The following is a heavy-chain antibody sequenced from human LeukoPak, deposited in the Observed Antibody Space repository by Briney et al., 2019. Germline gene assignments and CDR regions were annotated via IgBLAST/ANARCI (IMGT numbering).Heavy chain of an antibody. CDR1: GFSFSSYE. V-gene: IGHV3-48*03. CDR3: AKDAPCHDFVCPPQNYFDY. Sequence: PGGSLRLSCAASGFSFSSYEMNWVRQAPGKGLDWVSYISSSGSTIYYADSVKGRFTISRDNSRNTFYLQMDSLRAEDTAVYYCAKDAPCHDFVCPPQNYFDYWGQGTLVTVSS. CDR2: ISSSGSTI. J-gene: IGHJ4*02. D-gene: IGHD3-16*01.